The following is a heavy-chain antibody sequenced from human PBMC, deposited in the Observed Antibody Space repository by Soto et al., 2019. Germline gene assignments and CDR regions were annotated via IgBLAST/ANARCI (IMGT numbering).Heavy chain of an antibody. Sequence: QVQLVESGGGVVQPGRSLRLSCAASGFTFSSYGMHWVRQAPGKGLEWVAVIRYDGSNKYYADSVKGRFTISRDNSKNTLYLQMNSLRAEDTAVYYCARDGGDSSPFPEVWGQGTTVTVSS. CDR3: ARDGGDSSPFPEV. D-gene: IGHD6-13*01. J-gene: IGHJ6*02. CDR2: IRYDGSNK. V-gene: IGHV3-33*01. CDR1: GFTFSSYG.